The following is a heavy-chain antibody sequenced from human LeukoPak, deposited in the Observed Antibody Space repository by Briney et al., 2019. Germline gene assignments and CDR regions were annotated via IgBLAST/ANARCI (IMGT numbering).Heavy chain of an antibody. Sequence: SETLSLTCAVYGGSFSGYYWGWIRQPPGKGLEWIGEINHSGSTNYNPSLKSRVTISVDTSKNQFSLKLSSVTAADTAVYYCARHKMVRGVIIWLKQYYFDYWGQGTLVTVSS. CDR3: ARHKMVRGVIIWLKQYYFDY. D-gene: IGHD3-10*01. J-gene: IGHJ4*02. V-gene: IGHV4-34*01. CDR2: INHSGST. CDR1: GGSFSGYY.